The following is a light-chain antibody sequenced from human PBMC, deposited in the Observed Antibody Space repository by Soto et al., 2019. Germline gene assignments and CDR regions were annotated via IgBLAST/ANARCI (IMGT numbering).Light chain of an antibody. CDR2: GAS. J-gene: IGKJ2*01. V-gene: IGKV3D-20*02. CDR1: QSVSSNY. CDR3: QQLNPFSRT. Sequence: EIVLTQSPGTLSLSPGERATLSCRASQSVSSNYLAWYQQKPGQAPRLLIFGASIRATGIPDRFSGSGSGTDFTLTITRLEPEDFATYYCQQLNPFSRTFGPGTKLEI.